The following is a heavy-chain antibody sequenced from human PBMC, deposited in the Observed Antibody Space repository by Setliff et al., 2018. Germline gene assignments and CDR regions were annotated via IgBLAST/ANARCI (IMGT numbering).Heavy chain of an antibody. CDR2: IHYSENT. D-gene: IGHD5-12*01. J-gene: IGHJ6*03. CDR3: AKVDIDYIMTRDNTWQYFFYMDV. V-gene: IGHV4-39*01. Sequence: PSETLSLTCTVSGGSISSYYWGWIRQPPGQGLEWIASIHYSENTYYNPSLKSRVTMSVDASKNQVSLKVTSVTAEDTAVYYCAKVDIDYIMTRDNTWQYFFYMDVWGRGTTVTVSS. CDR1: GGSISSYY.